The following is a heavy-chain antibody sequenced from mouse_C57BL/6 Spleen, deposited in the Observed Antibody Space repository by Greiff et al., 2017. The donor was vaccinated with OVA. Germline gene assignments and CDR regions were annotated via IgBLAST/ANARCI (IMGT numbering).Heavy chain of an antibody. CDR2: IWGDGST. V-gene: IGHV2-3*01. Sequence: LMAPSQSLSITCTVSGFSLTSYGVSWVRQPPGKGLEWLGVIWGDGSTNYHSALISRLSISKDNSKSQVFLKLNSLQTDDTATYYCATGLSLYYGNFFDYWGQGTTLTVSS. CDR3: ATGLSLYYGNFFDY. D-gene: IGHD2-1*01. CDR1: GFSLTSYG. J-gene: IGHJ2*01.